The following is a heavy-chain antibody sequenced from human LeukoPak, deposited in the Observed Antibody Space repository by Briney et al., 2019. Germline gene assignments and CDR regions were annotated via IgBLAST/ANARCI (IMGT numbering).Heavy chain of an antibody. CDR2: IYYNGDT. Sequence: SETLSLTCTVSGHSLSSSSYYWGWIRQSPGKGLEWIGSIYYNGDTYYNPSLKSRVTVSIDTSKNQFSLTLTSVTAADTAVYYCARGPPDFYNSGSYYNGYNWFDSWGQGTLVTVSS. D-gene: IGHD3-10*01. V-gene: IGHV4-39*07. CDR1: GHSLSSSSYY. CDR3: ARGPPDFYNSGSYYNGYNWFDS. J-gene: IGHJ5*01.